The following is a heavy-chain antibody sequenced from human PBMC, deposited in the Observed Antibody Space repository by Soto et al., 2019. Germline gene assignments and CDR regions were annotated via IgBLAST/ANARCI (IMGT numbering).Heavy chain of an antibody. CDR3: ARDWAGDYDSSGYENY. Sequence: ASVKVSCKASGYTFTSYGISWVRQAPGQGLEWMGWISAYNGNTNYAQKFQGRVTITADESTSTAYMELSSLRSEDTAVYYCARDWAGDYDSSGYENYWGQGTLVTVSS. D-gene: IGHD3-22*01. CDR2: ISAYNGNT. V-gene: IGHV1-18*01. CDR1: GYTFTSYG. J-gene: IGHJ4*02.